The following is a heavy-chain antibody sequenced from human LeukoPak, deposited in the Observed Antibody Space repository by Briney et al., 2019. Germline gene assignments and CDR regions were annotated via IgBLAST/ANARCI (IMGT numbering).Heavy chain of an antibody. Sequence: ASVKVSCKASGYTFTSYGISGVRQAPGQGLEWMGWICAYNGNTNYAQKLQGRDTMTTDTFTSTAYMELRSLRSDDTAVYYCARGCSGGSCYFDYWGQGTLVTVSS. D-gene: IGHD2-15*01. CDR3: ARGCSGGSCYFDY. J-gene: IGHJ4*02. CDR2: ICAYNGNT. CDR1: GYTFTSYG. V-gene: IGHV1-18*01.